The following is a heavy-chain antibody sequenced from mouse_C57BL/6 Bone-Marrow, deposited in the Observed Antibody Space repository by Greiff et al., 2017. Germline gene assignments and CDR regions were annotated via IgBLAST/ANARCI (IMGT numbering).Heavy chain of an antibody. CDR1: GYTFTSYG. D-gene: IGHD2-3*01. CDR2: IYPRSGNT. CDR3: AREGYYRFAY. Sequence: QVQLQQSGAELARPGASVKLSCKASGYTFTSYGISWVKQRTGQGLEWIGEIYPRSGNTYYNEKFKGKATLTANKTSSTAYMELRSLTSEDAAVYFGAREGYYRFAYWGQGTLVTVSA. J-gene: IGHJ3*01. V-gene: IGHV1-81*01.